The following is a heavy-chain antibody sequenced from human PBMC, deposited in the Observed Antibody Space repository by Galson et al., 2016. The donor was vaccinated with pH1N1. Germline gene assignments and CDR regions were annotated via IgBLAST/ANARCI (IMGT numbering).Heavy chain of an antibody. CDR3: ARRTISARPGWFDS. CDR1: GYEFGRCW. J-gene: IGHJ5*01. Sequence: QSGAEVKKPGESLKISCKGSGYEFGRCWIVWVRQMPGKGLEYMGTIYPDDSDTRYHPAFQGQVIISGDRSINAVYLQWSSLKASDSGIYYCARRTISARPGWFDSWGQGTLVTVSS. CDR2: IYPDDSDT. V-gene: IGHV5-51*01. D-gene: IGHD6-6*01.